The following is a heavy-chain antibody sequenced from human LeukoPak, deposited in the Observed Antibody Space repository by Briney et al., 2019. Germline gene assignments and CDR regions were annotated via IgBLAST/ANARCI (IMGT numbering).Heavy chain of an antibody. D-gene: IGHD1-26*01. CDR3: ARSLFRNSGSYYDY. Sequence: SETLSLTCTVSGGSISSYYWSWIRQPPGKGLEWIGYIYYSGSTNYNPSLKSRVTISVATSKTHFSLRLTSVTAADTAVYFCARSLFRNSGSYYDYWGQGTLVTVSS. V-gene: IGHV4-59*01. CDR2: IYYSGST. J-gene: IGHJ4*02. CDR1: GGSISSYY.